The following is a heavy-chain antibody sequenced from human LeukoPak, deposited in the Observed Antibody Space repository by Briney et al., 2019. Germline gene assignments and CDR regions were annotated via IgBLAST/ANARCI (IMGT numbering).Heavy chain of an antibody. J-gene: IGHJ4*02. CDR3: AHRPSLTSSNIFDY. CDR1: GFSLNTSGVG. V-gene: IGHV2-5*01. CDR2: IFWNDDK. D-gene: IGHD2-8*01. Sequence: ESGPTLVKPTQTLTLTYTFSGFSLNTSGVGVGWIRQPPGKALEWLALIFWNDDKRYSPSLKNRLTITKDTSKNQVVLTITNRDPVDTATYFCAHRPSLTSSNIFDYWGQGTLVTVSS.